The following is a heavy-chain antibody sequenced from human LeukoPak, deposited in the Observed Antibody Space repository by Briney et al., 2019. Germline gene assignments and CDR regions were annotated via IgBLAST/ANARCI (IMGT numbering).Heavy chain of an antibody. Sequence: GGSLRLSCAASGFTFSSYAMSWVRQAPGQGLEWVSAISSRGGNTYYADSVKGRLTISRDNSKNTLYLQMNSLKAEDTAIYYCAKWGFDPWGQGTLVTVSS. V-gene: IGHV3-23*01. CDR3: AKWGFDP. CDR1: GFTFSSYA. J-gene: IGHJ5*02. CDR2: ISSRGGNT.